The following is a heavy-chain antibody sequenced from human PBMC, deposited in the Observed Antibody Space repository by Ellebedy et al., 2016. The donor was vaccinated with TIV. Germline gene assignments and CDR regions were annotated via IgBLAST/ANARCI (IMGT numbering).Heavy chain of an antibody. CDR1: GFTFSSYA. CDR3: AKGFRSSSNWFDY. J-gene: IGHJ4*02. V-gene: IGHV3-23*01. D-gene: IGHD6-6*01. Sequence: GGSLRLSXAASGFTFSSYAMSWVRQAPGKGLEWVSAISSSGGSTYYADSVKGRFTISRDNSKNTLYLQMNSLRAEDTAVYYCAKGFRSSSNWFDYWGQGTLVTVSS. CDR2: ISSSGGST.